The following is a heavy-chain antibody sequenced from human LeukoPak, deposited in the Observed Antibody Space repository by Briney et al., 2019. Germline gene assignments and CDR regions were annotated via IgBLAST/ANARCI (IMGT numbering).Heavy chain of an antibody. CDR3: ASAMYDPTFYYYRGLDV. CDR1: GAIRSYY. D-gene: IGHD2-8*01. V-gene: IGHV4-59*08. Sequence: SETLSLTCSVSGAIRSYYWHWIRQPPGKGLEWIGYIDNSGSANYNPSLKSRVIISVDTSKNQFSLKLSSVTAADTAVYYCASAMYDPTFYYYRGLDVWGQGTTVSVSS. J-gene: IGHJ6*02. CDR2: IDNSGSA.